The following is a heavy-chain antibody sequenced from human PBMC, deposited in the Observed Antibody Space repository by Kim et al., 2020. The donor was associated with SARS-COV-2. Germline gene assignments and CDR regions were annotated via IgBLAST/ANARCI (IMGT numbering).Heavy chain of an antibody. CDR2: IYYSGST. Sequence: SETLSLTCTVSGGSISSSSYYWGWIRQPPGKGLEWIGSIYYSGSTYYNPSLKSRVTISVDTSKNQFSLKLSSVTAADTAVYYCARTVEFSVAGTDSLWFDPWGQGTLVTVSS. CDR1: GGSISSSSYY. D-gene: IGHD6-19*01. CDR3: ARTVEFSVAGTDSLWFDP. J-gene: IGHJ5*02. V-gene: IGHV4-39*01.